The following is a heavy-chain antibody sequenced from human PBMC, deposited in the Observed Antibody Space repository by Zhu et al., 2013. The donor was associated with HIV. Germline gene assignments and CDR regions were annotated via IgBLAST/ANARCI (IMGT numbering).Heavy chain of an antibody. CDR3: AADQDCGGDCYSGWFDP. CDR2: IVVGSGNT. D-gene: IGHD2-21*02. J-gene: IGHJ5*02. V-gene: IGHV1-58*01. CDR1: GFTFTSSA. Sequence: QMQLVQSGPEVKKPGTSVKVSCKASGFTFTSSAVQWVRQARGQRLEWIGWIVVGSGNTNYAQKFQERVTITRDMSTSTAYMELSSLRSEDTAVYYCAADQDCGGDCYSGWFDPWGQGTLVTVSS.